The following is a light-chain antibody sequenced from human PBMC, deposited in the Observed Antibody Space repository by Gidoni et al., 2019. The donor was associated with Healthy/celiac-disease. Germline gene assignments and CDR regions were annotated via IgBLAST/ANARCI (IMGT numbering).Light chain of an antibody. CDR1: QSIRSY. J-gene: IGKJ1*01. Sequence: DIQMTKSPSSLSASVGDRVTITCRASQSIRSYLNWYHQKPGKAPKPRSYAASRLQSGVPSRFSVRVAGTDFTLTISSPQPQDFAPYFCQQSYSTPWTFXQXTKVEIK. V-gene: IGKV1-39*01. CDR2: AAS. CDR3: QQSYSTPWT.